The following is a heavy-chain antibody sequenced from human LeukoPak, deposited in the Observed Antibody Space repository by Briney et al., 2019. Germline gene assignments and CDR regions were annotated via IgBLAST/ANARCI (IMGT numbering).Heavy chain of an antibody. J-gene: IGHJ4*02. D-gene: IGHD6-13*01. CDR1: GFTFSSYW. CDR3: ARESGSISWRIDY. CDR2: IKQDGSEK. Sequence: QTGGSLRLSCAASGFTFSSYWMSWVRQAPGKGLEWVANIKQDGSEKYYVDSVKGRFTISRDNAKNSLYLQMNSLRAEDTAVYCCARESGSISWRIDYWGQGTMVTVSS. V-gene: IGHV3-7*01.